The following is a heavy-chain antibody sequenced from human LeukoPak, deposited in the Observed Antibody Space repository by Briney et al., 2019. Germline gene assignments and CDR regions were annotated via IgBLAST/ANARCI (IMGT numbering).Heavy chain of an antibody. Sequence: EASVKVSCKASGGTFSSYAISWVRQAPGQGLEWMGGIIPIFGTANYAQKFQGRVTITADESTSTAYMELSSLRSEDTAVYYCARGKSYYDSSGYYRLSPAFDIWGQGTMVTVSS. V-gene: IGHV1-69*13. J-gene: IGHJ3*02. CDR2: IIPIFGTA. D-gene: IGHD3-22*01. CDR3: ARGKSYYDSSGYYRLSPAFDI. CDR1: GGTFSSYA.